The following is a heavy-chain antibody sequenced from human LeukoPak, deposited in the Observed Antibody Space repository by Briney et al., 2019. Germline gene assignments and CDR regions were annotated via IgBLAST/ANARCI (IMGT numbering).Heavy chain of an antibody. CDR1: GYTFTNYD. J-gene: IGHJ4*02. D-gene: IGHD5-12*01. V-gene: IGHV1-8*01. Sequence: ASVKVSCKASGYTFTNYDIIWVRQATGQGLEWMGWMNPNSGNTGYAGKFQGRVTMTRDTSINTAYMELRSLRSEDTAVYYCARNSGLADCWGQGTLVTVSS. CDR3: ARNSGLADC. CDR2: MNPNSGNT.